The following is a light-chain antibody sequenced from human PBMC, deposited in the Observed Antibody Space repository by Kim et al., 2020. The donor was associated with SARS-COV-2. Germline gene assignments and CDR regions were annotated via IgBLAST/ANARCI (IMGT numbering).Light chain of an antibody. V-gene: IGKV1-27*01. J-gene: IGKJ1*01. CDR1: QDIKNY. Sequence: DIQMAQSPSSLSASVGDRVTITCRASQDIKNYLAWYRQKPGKVPEVLIYAASILQSGVPSRISGSGSGTDFTLTINSLQPEDVATYYCQKYNSAPWTFGQWTKVDIK. CDR3: QKYNSAPWT. CDR2: AAS.